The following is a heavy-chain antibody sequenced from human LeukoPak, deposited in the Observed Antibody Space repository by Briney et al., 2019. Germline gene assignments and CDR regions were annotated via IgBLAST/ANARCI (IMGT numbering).Heavy chain of an antibody. V-gene: IGHV3-20*04. CDR3: ARGLLAAAGNPVYYFDY. D-gene: IGHD6-13*01. CDR1: GFTFDDYG. Sequence: PGGSLRLSCAASGFTFDDYGMSWVRQAPGKGLEWVSGINWNGGSTGYADSVKGRFTISRDNAKNSLYLQMNSLRAEDTALYYCARGLLAAAGNPVYYFDYWGQGTLVTVSS. J-gene: IGHJ4*02. CDR2: INWNGGST.